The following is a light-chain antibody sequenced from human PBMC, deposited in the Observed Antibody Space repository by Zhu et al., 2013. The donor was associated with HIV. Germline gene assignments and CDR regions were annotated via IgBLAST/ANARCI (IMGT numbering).Light chain of an antibody. V-gene: IGKV1-33*01. Sequence: DIQMTQSPSSLSASVGDRVTITCQASQDISNYLNWYQQKPGKAPKLLIYDASNLETGVPSRFSGSGSGTDFTFTISSLQPEGIATYYCQQYDNLPLFTFGPGTKVD. CDR2: DAS. CDR1: QDISNY. CDR3: QQYDNLPLFT. J-gene: IGKJ3*01.